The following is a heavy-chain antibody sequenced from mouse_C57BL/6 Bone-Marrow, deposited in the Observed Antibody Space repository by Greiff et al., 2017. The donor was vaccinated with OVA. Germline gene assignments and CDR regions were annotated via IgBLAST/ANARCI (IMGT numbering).Heavy chain of an antibody. CDR3: GSRGPYYDYDGWFAY. D-gene: IGHD2-4*01. J-gene: IGHJ3*01. V-gene: IGHV5-6*02. CDR2: ISSGGSYT. CDR1: GFTFSSYG. Sequence: DVKLVESGGDLVKPGGSLKLSCAASGFTFSSYGMSWVRQTPDKRLEWVATISSGGSYTYYPDSVKGRFTISRCNAKNTLDLQVSRLKSEDTAMYYGGSRGPYYDYDGWFAYWGQGTLVTVSA.